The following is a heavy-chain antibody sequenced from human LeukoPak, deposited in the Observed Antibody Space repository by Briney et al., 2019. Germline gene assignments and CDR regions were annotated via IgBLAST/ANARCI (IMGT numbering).Heavy chain of an antibody. CDR2: IYTSGST. V-gene: IGHV4-4*07. Sequence: SETLSLACTVSGGSISSYFWSWIRQPAGKGLEWIGRIYTSGSTNYNPSLKSRLTMSVDTSKNQFSLKLSSVTAADTAVYYCGGGVRAGRFDFWGQGTLVTVSS. CDR3: GGGVRAGRFDF. D-gene: IGHD1-26*01. CDR1: GGSISSYF. J-gene: IGHJ4*02.